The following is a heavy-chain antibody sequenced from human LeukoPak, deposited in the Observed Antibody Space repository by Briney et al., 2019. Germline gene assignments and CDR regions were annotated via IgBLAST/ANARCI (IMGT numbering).Heavy chain of an antibody. CDR3: AKGTSGYYDV. CDR2: IYADGTT. V-gene: IGHV3-53*01. J-gene: IGHJ2*01. Sequence: PGGSLRPSCAASGFSVTSNYMTWFRQSPGKGLAWVSHIYADGTTFYTDSAKGRFTLSRDNPQNTLFLQLSSLRVDDTAIYYCAKGTSGYYDVWGRGARVTVAA. D-gene: IGHD3-10*01. CDR1: GFSVTSNY.